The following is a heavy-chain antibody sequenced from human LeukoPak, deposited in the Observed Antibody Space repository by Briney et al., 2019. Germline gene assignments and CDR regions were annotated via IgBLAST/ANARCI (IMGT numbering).Heavy chain of an antibody. CDR2: IKQDGSEK. V-gene: IGHV3-7*03. D-gene: IGHD2-2*01. Sequence: PGGSLRLSCAASGFTFSGYWMSWVRQAPGKGLEWVANIKQDGSEKYYVDSVKGRFTISRDNAKNSMYLQMNSLRAEDTAAYYCARECSTTSCYVDRYYYYGMDVWGQGTTVTVSS. CDR3: ARECSTTSCYVDRYYYYGMDV. J-gene: IGHJ6*02. CDR1: GFTFSGYW.